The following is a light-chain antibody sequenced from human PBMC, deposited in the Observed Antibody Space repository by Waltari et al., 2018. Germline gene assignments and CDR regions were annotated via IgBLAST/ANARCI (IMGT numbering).Light chain of an antibody. CDR3: QQYDNWLGT. Sequence: EIVMTQSPATLSVFPGERATLSCRASQSIRSNLAWYQHKPGQAPRLLIYGASTRATGIPAMFSGSGSGTEFTLTISSLQSEDFAVYFCQQYDNWLGTFGPGTKVEIK. CDR2: GAS. V-gene: IGKV3-15*01. CDR1: QSIRSN. J-gene: IGKJ1*01.